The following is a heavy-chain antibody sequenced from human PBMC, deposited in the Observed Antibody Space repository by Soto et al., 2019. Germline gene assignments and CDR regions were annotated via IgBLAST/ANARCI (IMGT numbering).Heavy chain of an antibody. Sequence: EVQLLESGGGLVQPGGSLRLSCAASGLTFSTYAMTWVRQAPGLGLVWVLGISVSGGSNNYADAVKGRFSISRDNSKNTFYLQMNRLRAEDTVVYCCGNLSPYSNSWYGIDYWGQGTLVIVST. CDR3: GNLSPYSNSWYGIDY. CDR2: ISVSGGSN. CDR1: GLTFSTYA. D-gene: IGHD6-13*01. V-gene: IGHV3-23*01. J-gene: IGHJ4*02.